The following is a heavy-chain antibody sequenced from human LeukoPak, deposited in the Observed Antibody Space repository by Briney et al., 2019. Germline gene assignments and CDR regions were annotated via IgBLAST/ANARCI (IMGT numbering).Heavy chain of an antibody. V-gene: IGHV4-4*07. J-gene: IGHJ4*02. CDR2: IYTSGST. D-gene: IGHD6-19*01. Sequence: SEPLSLTCTVSGGSISSYYWSWIRQPAGKGLEWIGRIYTSGSTNYNPSLKSRVTMSVDTSKNQFSLKLSSVTAADTAVYYCARDLDASGWCNFDYWGQGTLVTVSS. CDR3: ARDLDASGWCNFDY. CDR1: GGSISSYY.